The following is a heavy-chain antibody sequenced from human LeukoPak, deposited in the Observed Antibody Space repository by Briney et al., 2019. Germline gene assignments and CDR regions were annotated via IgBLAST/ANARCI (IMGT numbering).Heavy chain of an antibody. V-gene: IGHV4-34*01. CDR3: ATQIIMVRGVIEY. D-gene: IGHD3-10*01. CDR1: GESFSGYY. J-gene: IGHJ4*02. Sequence: MSSETLSLTCAVYGESFSGYYWSWIRQPPGKGLEWIGEINHSGSTNYNPSLKSRVTISVDTSKNQFSLKPSSVTAADTAVYYCATQIIMVRGVIEYWGQGTLVTVSS. CDR2: INHSGST.